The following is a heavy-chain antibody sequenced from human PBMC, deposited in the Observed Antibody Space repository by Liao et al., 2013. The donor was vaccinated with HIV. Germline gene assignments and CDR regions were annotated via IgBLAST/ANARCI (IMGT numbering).Heavy chain of an antibody. CDR2: INHSGST. CDR3: ARGPAQITIFGVVTPFGYFDL. J-gene: IGHJ2*01. V-gene: IGHV4-34*01. D-gene: IGHD3-3*01. CDR1: GGSFSGYY. Sequence: QVQLQQWGAGLLKPSETLSLTCAVYGGSFSGYYWIWIRQSPGKGLEWIGEINHSGSTNYNPSLMSRVAFSVDTSKNQFSLKLSSVTAADTAVYYCARGPAQITIFGVVTPFGYFDLWGLAPWSLSSQ.